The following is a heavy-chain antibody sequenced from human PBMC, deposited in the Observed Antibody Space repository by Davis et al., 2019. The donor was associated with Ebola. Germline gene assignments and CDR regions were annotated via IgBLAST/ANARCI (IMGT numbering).Heavy chain of an antibody. J-gene: IGHJ3*02. CDR1: GFTFRPYW. V-gene: IGHV3-74*01. D-gene: IGHD3-10*01. CDR2: ISSDASNT. Sequence: GESLKISCAASGFTFRPYWMHWVRQVPGKGLEWVSHISSDASNTNYADSVKGRFTISRDNSKNTLYLQMNSLRAEDTAVYYCAKAGVMVRGVIGAFDIWGQGTMVTVSS. CDR3: AKAGVMVRGVIGAFDI.